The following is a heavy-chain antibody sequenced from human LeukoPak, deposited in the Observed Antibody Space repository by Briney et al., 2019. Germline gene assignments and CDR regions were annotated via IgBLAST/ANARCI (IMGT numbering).Heavy chain of an antibody. CDR1: GFSFDDYA. V-gene: IGHV3-9*01. CDR3: AKDRPVAPTLHHFDH. Sequence: GGSLRLSSVVAGFSFDDYAMHWGRQGPGKAREWVSVISWDGNKEAYAYSVKGRFTISRYNDKNSLYLQMTSLRPEDTAFYYCAKDRPVAPTLHHFDHWGLGTLVTVSS. CDR2: ISWDGNKE. J-gene: IGHJ4*02. D-gene: IGHD5-12*01.